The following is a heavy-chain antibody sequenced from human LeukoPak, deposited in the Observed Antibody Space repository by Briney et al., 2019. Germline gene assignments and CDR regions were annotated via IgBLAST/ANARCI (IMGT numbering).Heavy chain of an antibody. D-gene: IGHD5-24*01. CDR2: INHSGST. Sequence: SDTLSLTCAVYGGSFSRYYRRGMRQPPAKGLEGVGEINHSGSTNYNPSLKSRVTISVATSKNQFSLKLSSVTAADTAVYYCARMAHAFDIWGQGTMVTVSS. V-gene: IGHV4-34*01. CDR1: GGSFSRYY. CDR3: ARMAHAFDI. J-gene: IGHJ3*02.